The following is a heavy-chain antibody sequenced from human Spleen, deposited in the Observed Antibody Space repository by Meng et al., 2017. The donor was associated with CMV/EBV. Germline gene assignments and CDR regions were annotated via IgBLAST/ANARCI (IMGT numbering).Heavy chain of an antibody. CDR1: VSANSAG. CDR2: TYYRSKWYN. J-gene: IGHJ4*02. D-gene: IGHD1-20*01. CDR3: VRDAWRSIIGGEFDY. Sequence: VSANSAGWSWIRQSPSRGLEWLGRTYYRSKWYNDYAVSVKSRITINPDTSQNQFSLQLKSVTPEDTAVYYCVRDAWRSIIGGEFDYWGQGTLVTVSS. V-gene: IGHV6-1*01.